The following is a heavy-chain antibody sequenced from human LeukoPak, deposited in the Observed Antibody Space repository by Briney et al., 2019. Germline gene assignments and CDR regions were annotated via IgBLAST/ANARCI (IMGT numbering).Heavy chain of an antibody. CDR3: ARDLAYSRLDY. Sequence: GGSLRLSCAVSGLTFSSSWMDWVRQAPGKGLEWVASINPDGNKKYSADSVKGRFTISRDNAENSLYLQMNSLRVEDTAFYYCARDLAYSRLDYWGRGMLVTVPS. V-gene: IGHV3-7*01. J-gene: IGHJ4*02. CDR1: GLTFSSSW. D-gene: IGHD5-18*01. CDR2: INPDGNKK.